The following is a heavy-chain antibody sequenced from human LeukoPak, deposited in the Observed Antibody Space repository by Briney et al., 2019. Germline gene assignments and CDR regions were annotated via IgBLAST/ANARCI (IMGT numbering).Heavy chain of an antibody. V-gene: IGHV3-23*01. CDR2: ISASGGST. CDR3: AKPVSAARVYYYSGMDV. J-gene: IGHJ6*02. CDR1: GFTFSTYA. Sequence: GGSLRLSCAASGFTFSTYAMSWVRQAPGKGLEWVSGISASGGSTYYADSVKGRFTISRDNSKNTLYLQVNSLRAEDTAVYYCAKPVSAARVYYYSGMDVWGQGTTVIVSS. D-gene: IGHD2-2*01.